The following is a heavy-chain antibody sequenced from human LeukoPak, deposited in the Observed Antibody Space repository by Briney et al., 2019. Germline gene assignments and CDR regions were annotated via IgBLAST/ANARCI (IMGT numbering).Heavy chain of an antibody. V-gene: IGHV4-59*11. CDR1: GGSISSHY. CDR2: IYYSGST. CDR3: ARGIVVVPAAIHFDY. J-gene: IGHJ4*02. D-gene: IGHD2-2*01. Sequence: NPSETLSLTCTVSGGSISSHYWSWIRQPPGKGLEWIGYIYYSGSTNYNPSLKSRVTISVDTSKNQFSLKLSSVTAADTAVYYCARGIVVVPAAIHFDYWGQGTLVTVSS.